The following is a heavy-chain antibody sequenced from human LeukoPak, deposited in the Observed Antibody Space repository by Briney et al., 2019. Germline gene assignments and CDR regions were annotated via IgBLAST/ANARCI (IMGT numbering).Heavy chain of an antibody. Sequence: ASVKVSCXASGYTFTNYGISWVRQARGQGLEWMGWISAYNGNTNYAQKLQGRVTMTTDTSTSTAYMELRSLRSDDTAVYYCARDSGGFWSDPSNWFDPWGQGTLVTVSS. CDR2: ISAYNGNT. D-gene: IGHD3-3*01. V-gene: IGHV1-18*01. CDR1: GYTFTNYG. J-gene: IGHJ5*02. CDR3: ARDSGGFWSDPSNWFDP.